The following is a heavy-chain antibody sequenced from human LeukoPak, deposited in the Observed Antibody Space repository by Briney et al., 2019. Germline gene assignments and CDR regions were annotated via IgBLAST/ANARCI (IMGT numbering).Heavy chain of an antibody. CDR3: ASPNQWLAYYYYGMDV. CDR2: IIPIFDIA. V-gene: IGHV1-69*04. Sequence: ASVKVSCKASGGTFSSYAISWVRQAPGQGLEWMGRIIPIFDIANYAQKFQGRVTITADKSTSTAYMELSSLRSEDTAVYYCASPNQWLAYYYYGMDVWGQGTTVTVSS. J-gene: IGHJ6*02. CDR1: GGTFSSYA. D-gene: IGHD6-19*01.